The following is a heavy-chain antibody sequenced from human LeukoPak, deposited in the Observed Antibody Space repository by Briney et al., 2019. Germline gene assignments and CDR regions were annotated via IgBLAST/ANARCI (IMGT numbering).Heavy chain of an antibody. V-gene: IGHV5-10-1*01. CDR3: ARVLGYCSGGSCYSASFPDY. CDR1: GYSFTSYW. D-gene: IGHD2-15*01. J-gene: IGHJ4*02. CDR2: IDPSDSYT. Sequence: GESLRISCKGSGYSFTSYWISWVRQMPGKGLEWMGRIDPSDSYTNYSPSFQGHVTISADKSISTAYLQWGSLKASDTAMYYCARVLGYCSGGSCYSASFPDYWGQGTLVTVSS.